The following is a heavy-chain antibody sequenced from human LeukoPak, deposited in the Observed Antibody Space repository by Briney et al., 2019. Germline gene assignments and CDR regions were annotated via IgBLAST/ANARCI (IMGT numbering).Heavy chain of an antibody. CDR1: GFHVSTNY. J-gene: IGHJ4*02. V-gene: IGHV3-53*01. CDR2: VYIGGST. CDR3: ARGRFGEFHFDY. D-gene: IGHD3-10*01. Sequence: GSLRLSCAASGFHVSTNYMSWVRQAPGRGLEWVSVVYIGGSTYYADSVKGRFTISRDDSKNTLSLRMNSLRVEDTAVYYCARGRFGEFHFDYWGQGTLVTVSS.